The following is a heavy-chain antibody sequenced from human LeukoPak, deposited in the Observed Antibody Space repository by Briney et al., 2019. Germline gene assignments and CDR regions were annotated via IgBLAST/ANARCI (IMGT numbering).Heavy chain of an antibody. V-gene: IGHV4-39*07. CDR1: GGSISSSSYY. D-gene: IGHD3-3*01. CDR2: IYYSGST. CDR3: AREYYDFWSGYYTYYYYYYMDV. J-gene: IGHJ6*03. Sequence: SETLSLTCTVSGGSISSSSYYWGWIRQPPGKGLEWIGSIYYSGSTYYNPSLKSRVTISVDTSKNQFSLKLSSVTAADTAVYYCAREYYDFWSGYYTYYYYYYMDVWGKGTTVTVSS.